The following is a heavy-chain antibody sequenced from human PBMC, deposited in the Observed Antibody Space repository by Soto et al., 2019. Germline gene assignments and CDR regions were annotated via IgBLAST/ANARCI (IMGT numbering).Heavy chain of an antibody. CDR3: AKDQGTTVTTPLDY. V-gene: IGHV3-30*18. D-gene: IGHD4-17*01. CDR2: ISYDGSNK. J-gene: IGHJ4*02. Sequence: HPGGSLRLSCAASGFTFSSYGMHWVRQAPGKGLEWVAVISYDGSNKYYADSVKGRFTISRDNSKNTLYLQMNSLRAEDTAVYYCAKDQGTTVTTPLDYWGQGTLVTVSS. CDR1: GFTFSSYG.